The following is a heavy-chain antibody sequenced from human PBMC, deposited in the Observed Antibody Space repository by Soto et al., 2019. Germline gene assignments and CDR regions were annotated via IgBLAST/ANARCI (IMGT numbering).Heavy chain of an antibody. V-gene: IGHV3-74*01. J-gene: IGHJ4*02. CDR3: ARDRIAGSGSCDN. D-gene: IGHD3-10*01. Sequence: EVQLVESGGGLVQPGGSLRLSCAASGFTFNNFWMHWVRQAPGKGLVWVSRIKTDGSNRNYAHSVEGRFTISSDNAKNTLYLQMNSLRAEDTAVYYCARDRIAGSGSCDNWGQGTLVTVSS. CDR1: GFTFNNFW. CDR2: IKTDGSNR.